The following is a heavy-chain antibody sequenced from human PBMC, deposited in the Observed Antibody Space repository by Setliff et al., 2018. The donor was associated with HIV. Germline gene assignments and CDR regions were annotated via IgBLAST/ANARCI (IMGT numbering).Heavy chain of an antibody. V-gene: IGHV7-4-1*02. J-gene: IGHJ4*02. Sequence: GASVKVSCKASGYTFTSYAMSWVRQAPGQGLEWMGWINTNTGNPTYAQDFTGRFVFSLDTSVTTAYLQISSLKAEDTAIYYCARAQTFGDFDYWGQGTLVTVS. CDR2: INTNTGNP. CDR1: GYTFTSYA. D-gene: IGHD3-10*01. CDR3: ARAQTFGDFDY.